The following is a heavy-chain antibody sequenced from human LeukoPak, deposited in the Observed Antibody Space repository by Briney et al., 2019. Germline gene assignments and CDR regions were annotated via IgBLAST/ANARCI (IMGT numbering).Heavy chain of an antibody. CDR2: IKQDGSAK. CDR3: ARDHLGSSSGVVEDYMDV. Sequence: GGSLRLSCAASGFTFNNYWMSWVRQVPGKGLQWVANIKQDGSAKFYVDSVKGRFTISRDNTKNSLYLRMNSLRVEDTAVYYCARDHLGSSSGVVEDYMDVWGKGTTVTVSS. V-gene: IGHV3-7*01. CDR1: GFTFNNYW. J-gene: IGHJ6*03. D-gene: IGHD6-13*01.